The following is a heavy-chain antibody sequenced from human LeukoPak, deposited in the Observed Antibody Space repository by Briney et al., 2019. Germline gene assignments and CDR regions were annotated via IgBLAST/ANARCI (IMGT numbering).Heavy chain of an antibody. CDR1: GYSISSGYY. D-gene: IGHD2-15*01. Sequence: SETLSLTCTVSGYSISSGYYWGWIRQPPGKGLEWIGSIYHSGSTYYNPSLKSRVTISVDTSKNQFSLKLSSVTAADTAVYYCAGGSPYYFDYWGQGTLVTVSS. CDR3: AGGSPYYFDY. CDR2: IYHSGST. J-gene: IGHJ4*02. V-gene: IGHV4-38-2*02.